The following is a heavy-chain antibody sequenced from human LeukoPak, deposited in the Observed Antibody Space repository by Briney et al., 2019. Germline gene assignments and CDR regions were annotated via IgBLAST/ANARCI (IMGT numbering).Heavy chain of an antibody. CDR3: ARGGGPTGYWYFDL. J-gene: IGHJ2*01. CDR1: GFTFSSYE. V-gene: IGHV3-48*03. CDR2: ISSSGSTT. D-gene: IGHD2-15*01. Sequence: GGSLRLSCAASGFTFSSYEMNWVRQAPGKGLEWVSYISSSGSTTYYAHSVKGRFTISRNNAKNTLYLQMNSLRAEDTAVYYCARGGGPTGYWYFDLWGRGTLVTVSS.